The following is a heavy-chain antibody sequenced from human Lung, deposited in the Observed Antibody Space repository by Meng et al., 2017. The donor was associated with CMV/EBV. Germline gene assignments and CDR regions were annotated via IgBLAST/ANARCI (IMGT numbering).Heavy chain of an antibody. D-gene: IGHD3-10*01. CDR2: IPHRGSS. J-gene: IGHJ1*01. CDR3: LRRSGGSV. Sequence: VQLRAPRPALVTPPATLSAPCLVSGCSITNHNWWAWVRQPPGKGLEWIGEIPHRGSSAYNPSLKSRVSMSIDKSKNQFSLKLTSVTAADTAVYHCLRRSGGSVWGQGTLVTVSS. CDR1: GCSITNHNW. V-gene: IGHV4-4*03.